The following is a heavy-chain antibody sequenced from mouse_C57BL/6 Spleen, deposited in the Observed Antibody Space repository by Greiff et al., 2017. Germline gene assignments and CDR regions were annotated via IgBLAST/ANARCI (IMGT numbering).Heavy chain of an antibody. CDR2: INPSTGGT. J-gene: IGHJ2*01. CDR3: ARVPFYYGSGGYYVDY. CDR1: GYSFTGYY. D-gene: IGHD1-1*01. V-gene: IGHV1-42*01. Sequence: VQLQQSGPELVKPGASVKISCKASGYSFTGYYMNWVKQSPEKSLEWIVEINPSTGGTTYNQKFKAKATLTVDKSSSTAYMQLKSLTSEDSAVYYCARVPFYYGSGGYYVDYWGQGTTLTVSS.